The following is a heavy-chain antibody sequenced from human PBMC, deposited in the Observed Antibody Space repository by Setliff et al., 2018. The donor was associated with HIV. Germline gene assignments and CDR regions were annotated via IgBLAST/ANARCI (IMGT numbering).Heavy chain of an antibody. CDR1: GFTFSTYA. Sequence: LRLSCAASGFTFSTYAMSWVRQAPGKGLEWVSALSGAGGSTYYADSVKGRFTISRDNYKNTLYLQMNSLRAEDTAVYYCAKAVGLQWFWGYFDHWGQGTPVTVSS. J-gene: IGHJ4*02. CDR3: AKAVGLQWFWGYFDH. D-gene: IGHD3-10*01. V-gene: IGHV3-23*01. CDR2: LSGAGGST.